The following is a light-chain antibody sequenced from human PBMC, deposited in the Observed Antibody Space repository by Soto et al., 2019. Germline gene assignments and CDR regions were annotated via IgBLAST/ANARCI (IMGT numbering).Light chain of an antibody. CDR2: DVS. V-gene: IGLV2-14*01. Sequence: QSALTQPSSVSGSPGRSITISCTGTSSDVGGYKFVSWYQQHPGKAPKLMIYDVSNRPSGVSNRFSGSKSGNTASLTISGLQAEDEADYYCSSYTSSSTLVVFGGGTKVTVL. J-gene: IGLJ2*01. CDR1: SSDVGGYKF. CDR3: SSYTSSSTLVV.